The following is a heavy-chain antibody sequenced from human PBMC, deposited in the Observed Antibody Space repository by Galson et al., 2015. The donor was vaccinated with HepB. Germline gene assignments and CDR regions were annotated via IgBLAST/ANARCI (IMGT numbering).Heavy chain of an antibody. CDR1: GFTFDDYA. V-gene: IGHV3-43*01. Sequence: SLRLSCAASGFTFDDYAMHWVRQAPGKGLEWVSLISWDGGSTYYADSVKGRFTISRDNSKNSLYLQMNSLRTEDTALYYCAKNSGKAPTSPTIAAAGTGEFDYWGQGTLVTVSS. CDR3: AKNSGKAPTSPTIAAAGTGEFDY. D-gene: IGHD6-13*01. CDR2: ISWDGGST. J-gene: IGHJ4*02.